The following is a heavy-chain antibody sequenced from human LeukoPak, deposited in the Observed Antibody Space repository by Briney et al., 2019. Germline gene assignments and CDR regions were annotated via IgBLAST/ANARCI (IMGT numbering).Heavy chain of an antibody. V-gene: IGHV3-7*01. CDR3: STALNV. D-gene: IGHD2-15*01. CDR1: GFTFNNHW. Sequence: PGGSLRLSCAGSGFTFNNHWMDWVRQAPGKGLEWVANINQDASEKYYVDSVKGRFAISRDNAENSLYLQMDNLRAEDTAVYYCSTALNVWGQGTLVTVSS. CDR2: INQDASEK. J-gene: IGHJ4*02.